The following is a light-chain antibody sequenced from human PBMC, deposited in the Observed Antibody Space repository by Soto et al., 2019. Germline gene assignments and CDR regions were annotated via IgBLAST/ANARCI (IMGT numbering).Light chain of an antibody. CDR2: GAS. CDR1: QSVSSSY. CDR3: QQYGSSPWT. V-gene: IGKV3-20*01. Sequence: EIVLTQSPGTLSLSPGERATLSCRASQSVSSSYLAWYQQKPGQAPRLIIYGASSRDTGIPDRFSGSGSGTDFTLTISRLEPEDFAVYYCQQYGSSPWTFGQGTKVEIK. J-gene: IGKJ1*01.